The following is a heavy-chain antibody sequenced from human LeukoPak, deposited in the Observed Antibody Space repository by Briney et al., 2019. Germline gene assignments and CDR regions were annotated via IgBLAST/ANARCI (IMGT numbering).Heavy chain of an antibody. CDR1: GGTFSSYA. Sequence: SVTVSCTASGGTFSSYAISWVRQAPGQGLEWMGGIIPIFGTANYAQKFQGRVTITADKSTSTAYMELSSLRSEDTAVYYCARDLPYSSGSLWYWGQGTLVTVSS. J-gene: IGHJ4*02. CDR2: IIPIFGTA. V-gene: IGHV1-69*06. CDR3: ARDLPYSSGSLWY. D-gene: IGHD6-19*01.